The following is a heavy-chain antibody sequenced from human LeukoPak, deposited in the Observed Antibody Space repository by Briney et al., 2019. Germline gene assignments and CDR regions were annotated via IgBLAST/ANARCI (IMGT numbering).Heavy chain of an antibody. Sequence: SETLSLTCAVYGGSFSGYYWSWIRQPPGKGLEWIGEINHSGSTNYNPSLKSRVTISVDTSKNQFSLKLSSVTAADTAVYYCARPTERSLVFDYWGQGTLVTVSS. CDR3: ARPTERSLVFDY. J-gene: IGHJ4*02. CDR2: INHSGST. D-gene: IGHD1-1*01. V-gene: IGHV4-34*01. CDR1: GGSFSGYY.